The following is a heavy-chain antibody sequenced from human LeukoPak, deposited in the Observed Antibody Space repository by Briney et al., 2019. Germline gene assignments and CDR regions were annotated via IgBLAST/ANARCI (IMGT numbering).Heavy chain of an antibody. CDR3: ARQRDGYDWNGFDI. D-gene: IGHD5-24*01. V-gene: IGHV4-4*09. J-gene: IGHJ3*02. Sequence: SETLSLTCTVSGGSISSYYWSWIRQPPGKGLEWIGYIYSNGNSEYNPSLKSRVTMSVDTSKNQFSLKLSSVTAADTALYYCARQRDGYDWNGFDIWGQGTLVSVSP. CDR1: GGSISSYY. CDR2: IYSNGNS.